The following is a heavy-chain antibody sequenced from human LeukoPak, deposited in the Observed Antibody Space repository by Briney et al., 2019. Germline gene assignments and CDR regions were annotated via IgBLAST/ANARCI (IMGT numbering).Heavy chain of an antibody. J-gene: IGHJ5*02. Sequence: GGSLRLSCAASGFKFSDYYMTWIRQAPGKGLEWVSGISWNSGSIGYADSVKGRFTISRDNAKNSLYLQMNSLRAEDTALYYCAKGGTRSWFIENWFDPWGQGTLVTVSS. CDR1: GFKFSDYY. CDR3: AKGGTRSWFIENWFDP. CDR2: ISWNSGSI. D-gene: IGHD6-13*01. V-gene: IGHV3-9*01.